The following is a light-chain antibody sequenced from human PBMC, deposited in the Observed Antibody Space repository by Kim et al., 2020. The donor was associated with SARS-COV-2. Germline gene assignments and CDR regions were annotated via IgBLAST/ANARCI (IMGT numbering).Light chain of an antibody. CDR3: QQFGKWPIT. CDR1: QSVNNK. J-gene: IGKJ5*01. CDR2: DAY. Sequence: EIVMTQSPATLSVSPGERATLSCRASQSVNNKLAWYQQKPGQAPRLLIYDAYTRATGIPARFSGSGSGTDFTLSVSGLQSEDFAVYYCQQFGKWPITFGQGTRLEIK. V-gene: IGKV3-15*01.